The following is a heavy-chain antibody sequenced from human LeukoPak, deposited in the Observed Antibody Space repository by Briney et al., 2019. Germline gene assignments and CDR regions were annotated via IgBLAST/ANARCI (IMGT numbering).Heavy chain of an antibody. V-gene: IGHV1-2*02. CDR2: INPNSSGT. Sequence: ASVKVSCKTSGYSFTDYYMHWVRQAPGQGLEWMGWINPNSSGTSSAQKFQGRATMTRDTSITTVYMEVSWLTSDDTAIYYCARADRLDGGPYLIGPWGQGTLVTVSS. CDR3: ARADRLDGGPYLIGP. D-gene: IGHD2-21*01. CDR1: GYSFTDYY. J-gene: IGHJ5*02.